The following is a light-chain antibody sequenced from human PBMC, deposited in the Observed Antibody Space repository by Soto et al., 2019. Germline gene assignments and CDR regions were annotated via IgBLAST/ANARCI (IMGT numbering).Light chain of an antibody. CDR2: GAS. V-gene: IGKV3-15*01. CDR1: QSVSSN. Sequence: EIVMTQSPATLSVSPGETATLSCRVSQSVSSNLAWYQQKPGQAPRLLIYGASTRATGIPARFSVSESGTEFTLNISRLQSEGFAVYYRQQLNNWSFTFRGGTNLEIK. J-gene: IGKJ4*01. CDR3: QQLNNWSFT.